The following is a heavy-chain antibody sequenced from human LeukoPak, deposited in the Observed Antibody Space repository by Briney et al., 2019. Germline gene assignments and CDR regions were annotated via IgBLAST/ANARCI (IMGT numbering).Heavy chain of an antibody. CDR1: GFTFSRHW. J-gene: IGHJ4*02. V-gene: IGHV3-7*01. CDR3: ARDSSGGYSYGVFDY. Sequence: GGSLRLSCAASGFTFSRHWMSWVRQAPGEGLGWVANIKQDGSEKYYVDSVKGRFTISRDNAKNSLYLQMNSLRAEDTAVYYCARDSSGGYSYGVFDYWGQGTLVTVSS. D-gene: IGHD5-18*01. CDR2: IKQDGSEK.